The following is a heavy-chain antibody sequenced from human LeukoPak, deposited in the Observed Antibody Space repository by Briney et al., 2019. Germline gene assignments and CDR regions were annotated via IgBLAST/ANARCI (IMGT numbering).Heavy chain of an antibody. CDR1: GFTFCDYA. CDR3: TRPKPSSWYYKGYMDV. J-gene: IGHJ6*03. CDR2: IASETYGGTA. D-gene: IGHD6-13*01. Sequence: QSGGSLRLSCTASGFTFCDYAMTWVRQAPGKGLEWVGFIASETYGGTAEYAASVKGRFTISRDDSKSIAYRQMNSLKTEDTAVYYCTRPKPSSWYYKGYMDVWGKGTTVTVSS. V-gene: IGHV3-49*04.